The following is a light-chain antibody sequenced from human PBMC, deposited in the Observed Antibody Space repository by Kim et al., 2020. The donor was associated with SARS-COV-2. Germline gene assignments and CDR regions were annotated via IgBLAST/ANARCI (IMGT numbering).Light chain of an antibody. CDR1: QSVGDK. CDR2: DAS. J-gene: IGKJ2*01. CDR3: HQYNNWPPDT. Sequence: SPGETAPRSCRASQSVGDKLAWYQQKPGQAPRLLVYDASTRAPGIPARFSGSGSGTYFTLTIFSLQSEDSAVYYCHQYNNWPPDTFGQGTKVDIK. V-gene: IGKV3-15*01.